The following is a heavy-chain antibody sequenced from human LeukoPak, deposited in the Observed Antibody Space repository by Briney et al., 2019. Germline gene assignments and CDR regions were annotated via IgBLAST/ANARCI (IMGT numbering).Heavy chain of an antibody. CDR1: GYSFNSHH. V-gene: IGHV1-18*01. CDR2: ISAYNGNT. CDR3: ARVGSGSYYYYGMDV. Sequence: ASVKVSCKTSGYSFNSHHVHWVRQAPGQGLEWMGWISAYNGNTNYAQKLQGRVTMTTDTSTSTAYMELRSLRSDDTAVYYCARVGSGSYYYYGMDVWGQGTTVTVSS. J-gene: IGHJ6*02. D-gene: IGHD1-26*01.